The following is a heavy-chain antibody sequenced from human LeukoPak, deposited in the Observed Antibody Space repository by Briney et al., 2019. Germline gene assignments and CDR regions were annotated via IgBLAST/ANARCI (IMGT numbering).Heavy chain of an antibody. CDR1: GGSIRNYY. Sequence: PSETLSLTCTVSGGSIRNYYWNWIRQPPGKGLEWIGYIYYTGSTKYNPSLKSRLTISVDTSKNQFSLKLSSVTAADTAVYYCARGSYNLDAFDVWGQGTMVTVSS. D-gene: IGHD5-24*01. CDR2: IYYTGST. J-gene: IGHJ3*01. CDR3: ARGSYNLDAFDV. V-gene: IGHV4-59*08.